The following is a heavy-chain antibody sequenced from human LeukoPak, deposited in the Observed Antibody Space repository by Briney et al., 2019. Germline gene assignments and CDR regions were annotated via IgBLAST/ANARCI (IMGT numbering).Heavy chain of an antibody. CDR1: GFTFSSYA. D-gene: IGHD6-13*01. CDR3: ARARIAAPRKNPDAFDI. J-gene: IGHJ3*02. CDR2: ISSSSSTI. V-gene: IGHV3-48*04. Sequence: GGSLRLSCAASGFTFSSYAMSWVRQAPGKGLEWVSYISSSSSTIYYADSVKGRFTISRDNAKNSLYLQMNSLRAEDTAVYYCARARIAAPRKNPDAFDIWGQGTMVTVSS.